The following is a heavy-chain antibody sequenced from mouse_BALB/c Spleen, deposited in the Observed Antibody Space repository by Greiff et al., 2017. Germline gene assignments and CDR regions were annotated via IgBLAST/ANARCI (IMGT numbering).Heavy chain of an antibody. Sequence: QVQLKESGPGLVAPSQSLSITCTVSGFSLTSYGVHWVRQPPGKGLEWLGVIWAGGSTNYNSALMSRLSISKDNSKSQVFLKMNSLQTDDTAMYYCATWESWFAYWGQGTLVTVSA. CDR3: ATWESWFAY. D-gene: IGHD4-1*01. V-gene: IGHV2-9*02. J-gene: IGHJ3*01. CDR1: GFSLTSYG. CDR2: IWAGGST.